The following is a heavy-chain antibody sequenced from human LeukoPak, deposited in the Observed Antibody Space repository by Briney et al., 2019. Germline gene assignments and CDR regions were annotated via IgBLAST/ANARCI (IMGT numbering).Heavy chain of an antibody. Sequence: GASVKVSSKASGYSFTAWYMHWVRQAPGQGLEWMGRINPNGGGTNYAVKFQGRVTMTRDTSISTVYMSLSRLRSDDTAVYYCAPASEAADFWGQGTLVTVSS. D-gene: IGHD2-2*01. V-gene: IGHV1-2*02. CDR2: INPNGGGT. CDR3: APASEAADF. J-gene: IGHJ4*02. CDR1: GYSFTAWY.